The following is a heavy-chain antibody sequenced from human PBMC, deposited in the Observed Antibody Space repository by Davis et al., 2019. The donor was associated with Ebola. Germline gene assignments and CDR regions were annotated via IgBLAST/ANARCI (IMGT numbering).Heavy chain of an antibody. Sequence: GGSLRPSCTASGFTFGDYAMSWVRQAPGKGLEWVGRIKSKTDGGTTDYAAPVKGRFTISRDDSKNTLYLQMNSLKTEDTAVYYCTTAGDIVVVPAAADYWGQGTLVTVSS. V-gene: IGHV3-15*01. CDR1: GFTFGDYA. D-gene: IGHD2-2*01. J-gene: IGHJ4*02. CDR2: IKSKTDGGTT. CDR3: TTAGDIVVVPAAADY.